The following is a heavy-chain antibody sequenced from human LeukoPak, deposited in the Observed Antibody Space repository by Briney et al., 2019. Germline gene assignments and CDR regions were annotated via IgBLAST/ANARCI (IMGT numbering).Heavy chain of an antibody. D-gene: IGHD2-2*01. Sequence: ASVKVSCKASGYSFTGYYIHWVRQAPGQGLEWMGWINPNSGGTNYAQKFQGRVTMTRDTSISTAYMELSRLRSDDTAVYYCARDIVVVPPRQGGAFDIWGQGTMVTVSS. CDR1: GYSFTGYY. CDR3: ARDIVVVPPRQGGAFDI. V-gene: IGHV1-2*02. J-gene: IGHJ3*02. CDR2: INPNSGGT.